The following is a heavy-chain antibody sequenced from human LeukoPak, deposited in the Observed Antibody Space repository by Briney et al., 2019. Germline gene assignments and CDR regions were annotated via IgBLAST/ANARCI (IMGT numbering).Heavy chain of an antibody. CDR2: INPNSGGT. V-gene: IGHV1-2*06. CDR3: ARDRSWRSGSYGVDAAFDI. J-gene: IGHJ3*02. Sequence: ASVKVSCKASGYTFTGYYMHWVRQAPGQGLEWMGRINPNSGGTNYAQKFQGRATMTRDTSISTAYMELSRLRSDDTAVYYCARDRSWRSGSYGVDAAFDIWGQGTMVTVSS. CDR1: GYTFTGYY. D-gene: IGHD1-26*01.